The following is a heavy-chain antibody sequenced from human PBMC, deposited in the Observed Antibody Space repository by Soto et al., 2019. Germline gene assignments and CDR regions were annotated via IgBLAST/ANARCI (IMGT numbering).Heavy chain of an antibody. CDR2: SYYSGST. J-gene: IGHJ6*02. CDR1: GGSISSYY. Sequence: DTLSRTRSVSGGSISSYYWSWIRQRPGKGLEWLGYSYYSGSTNYNPSLKSRVTISVDTSKNHYPLKLSSVTAADTALYYCAKDKGSSGWHRRPNGYYYYGMDVRGQGTTVTVSS. CDR3: AKDKGSSGWHRRPNGYYYYGMDV. D-gene: IGHD6-19*01. V-gene: IGHV4-59*01.